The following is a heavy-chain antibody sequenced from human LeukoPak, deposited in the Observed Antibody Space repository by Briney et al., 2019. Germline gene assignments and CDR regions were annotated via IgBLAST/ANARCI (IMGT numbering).Heavy chain of an antibody. CDR1: GYTFTGYY. V-gene: IGHV1-2*02. CDR3: ARDHQFGGVIVTTPRFDY. J-gene: IGHJ4*02. Sequence: GASVKVSCKASGYTFTGYYMHWVRQAPGQGLEWMGWINPNSGGTNYAQKFQGRVTMTRDTSISTAYMELSRLRSDDTAVYYCARDHQFGGVIVTTPRFDYWGQGTLVTVSS. CDR2: INPNSGGT. D-gene: IGHD3-16*02.